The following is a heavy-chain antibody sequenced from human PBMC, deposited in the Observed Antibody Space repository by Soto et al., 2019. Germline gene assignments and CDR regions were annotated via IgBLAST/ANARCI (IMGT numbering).Heavy chain of an antibody. CDR1: GGSVSSGGYY. CDR2: IYYSGTT. Sequence: QVPLQEAGPGLVNPSQTLSLTCTVSGGSVSSGGYYWSWIRQHPGTGLVWICYIYYSGTTYFNPSLKSRASISLETSKHEFSLKLTSGTAGDTAVYYCSRRALPKCSNGVCYKDGFWDYWGQGALVTVSS. V-gene: IGHV4-31*03. J-gene: IGHJ4*02. D-gene: IGHD2-8*01. CDR3: SRRALPKCSNGVCYKDGFWDY.